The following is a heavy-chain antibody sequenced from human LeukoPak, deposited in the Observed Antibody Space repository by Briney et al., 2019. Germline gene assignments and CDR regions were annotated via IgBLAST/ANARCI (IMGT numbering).Heavy chain of an antibody. J-gene: IGHJ6*03. Sequence: SVKVSCKTSGGTFSSYAISWLRQAPGQGLEWMGGIIPIFGTASYAQKFQGRVTITADESTSTAYMELSSLRSEDTAVYYCARASIAGYYYYYYYMDVWGKGTTVTVSS. CDR3: ARASIAGYYYYYYYMDV. CDR1: GGTFSSYA. CDR2: IIPIFGTA. D-gene: IGHD6-6*01. V-gene: IGHV1-69*13.